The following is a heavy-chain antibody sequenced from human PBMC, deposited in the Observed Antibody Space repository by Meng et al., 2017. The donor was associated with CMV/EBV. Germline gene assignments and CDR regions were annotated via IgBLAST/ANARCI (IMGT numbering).Heavy chain of an antibody. CDR2: ISSSSSYI. Sequence: GESLKISCAASGFTFSSYSMNWVRQAPGKGLEWVSSISSSSSYIYYADSVKGRFTISRDNAKNSLYLQMNSLRAEDTAVYYCARLERFLEWLTSKTSYGMDVWGQGTTVTVSS. D-gene: IGHD3-3*01. J-gene: IGHJ6*02. CDR3: ARLERFLEWLTSKTSYGMDV. CDR1: GFTFSSYS. V-gene: IGHV3-21*01.